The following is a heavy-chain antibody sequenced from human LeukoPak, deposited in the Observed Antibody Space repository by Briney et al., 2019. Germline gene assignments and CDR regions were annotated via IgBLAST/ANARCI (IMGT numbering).Heavy chain of an antibody. CDR2: ISYDGSNK. J-gene: IGHJ4*02. CDR1: GFTFSSYA. D-gene: IGHD2-2*01. CDR3: ARDGGYCSSTSCYWWGNPEGNYFDY. Sequence: GGSLRLSCAASGFTFSSYAMHWVRQAPGKGLEWVAVISYDGSNKYYADSVKGRFTISRDNSKNTLYLQMNSLRAEDTAVYYCARDGGYCSSTSCYWWGNPEGNYFDYWGQGTLVTVSS. V-gene: IGHV3-30-3*01.